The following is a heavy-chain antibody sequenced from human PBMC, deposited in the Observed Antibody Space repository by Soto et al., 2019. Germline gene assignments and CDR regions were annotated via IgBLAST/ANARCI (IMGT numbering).Heavy chain of an antibody. CDR2: ISAYNGNT. CDR1: GYTFTSYG. CDR3: ARDRITMVRGVITNVGLGY. J-gene: IGHJ4*02. V-gene: IGHV1-18*01. Sequence: QVQLVQSGAEVKKPGASVKVSCKASGYTFTSYGISWVRQAPGQGLEWMGWISAYNGNTNYAQKLQGRVTMTTDTSTRTAYMELRSLRSDDTAVYYCARDRITMVRGVITNVGLGYWGQGTLVTVSS. D-gene: IGHD3-10*01.